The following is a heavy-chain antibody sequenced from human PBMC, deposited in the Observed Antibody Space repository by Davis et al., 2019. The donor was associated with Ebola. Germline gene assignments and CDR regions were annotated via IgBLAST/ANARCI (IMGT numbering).Heavy chain of an antibody. CDR2: ISYDGSNK. CDR3: TKDSGWYGVDY. D-gene: IGHD6-19*01. V-gene: IGHV3-30*18. Sequence: GGSLRLSCAASGFTFSNCGMHWVRQAPGKGLEWVTIISYDGSNKYYADSVKGRFTISRDNSKNTLYLQMNSLRAEDTAVYYCTKDSGWYGVDYWGQGTLVTVSS. CDR1: GFTFSNCG. J-gene: IGHJ4*02.